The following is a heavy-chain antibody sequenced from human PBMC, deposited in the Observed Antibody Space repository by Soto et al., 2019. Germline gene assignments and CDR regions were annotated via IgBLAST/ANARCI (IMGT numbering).Heavy chain of an antibody. CDR3: AREYQYGMDV. J-gene: IGHJ6*02. CDR1: GFTFSAYR. Sequence: EGNLVESGGGLAQPGGSLRLSCVASGFTFSAYRMYWVRQAPGKGLQWVSYISTRSSMIHYADSVRGRFTISRDDAKNSLYLQMNSLRAEDTGLYYCAREYQYGMDVWGQGTAVTVSS. D-gene: IGHD2-2*01. V-gene: IGHV3-48*01. CDR2: ISTRSSMI.